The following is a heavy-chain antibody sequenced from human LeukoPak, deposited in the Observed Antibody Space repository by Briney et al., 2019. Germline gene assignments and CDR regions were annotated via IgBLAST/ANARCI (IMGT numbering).Heavy chain of an antibody. D-gene: IGHD1-14*01. CDR1: EYTFTNYY. CDR3: ARGEPLGDKGFDY. J-gene: IGHJ4*02. V-gene: IGHV1-46*01. Sequence: ASVKVSCKASEYTFTNYYIHWVRQAPGQGLEWMGIMNPSDGSTTYAQKFQGRVALIRDTSTSTVYMELSSLKSEDSAVYHCARGEPLGDKGFDYWGQGTLVAVSS. CDR2: MNPSDGST.